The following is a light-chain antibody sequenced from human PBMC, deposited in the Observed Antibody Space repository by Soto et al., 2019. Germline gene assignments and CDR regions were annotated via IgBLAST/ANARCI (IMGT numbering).Light chain of an antibody. J-gene: IGLJ3*02. V-gene: IGLV2-11*01. CDR2: DVV. CDR3: SSYAGSLPL. Sequence: QSALTQPHSVSGSPGQSVTISCTGTSSDVGGYNFVSWYRHHPGKAPKLLIFDVVKRPSGVPDRFSGSKSGNTASLTISRLQAEDEGDYYCSSYAGSLPLFGGGTQLNVL. CDR1: SSDVGGYNF.